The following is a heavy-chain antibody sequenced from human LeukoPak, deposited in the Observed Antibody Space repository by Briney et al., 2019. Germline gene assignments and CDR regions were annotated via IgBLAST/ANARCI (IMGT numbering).Heavy chain of an antibody. CDR1: GFTFSSYD. CDR3: ARSLREWELSLSSSGGYYYYGMDV. J-gene: IGHJ6*02. CDR2: IGTAGDT. Sequence: PGGSLRLSCAASGFTFSSYDMHWVRQATGKGLEWVSAIGTAGDTYYPGSVKGRFTISRGNAKNSLYLQMNSLSAEDTAVYYCARSLREWELSLSSSGGYYYYGMDVWGQGTTVTVSS. V-gene: IGHV3-13*01. D-gene: IGHD3-16*02.